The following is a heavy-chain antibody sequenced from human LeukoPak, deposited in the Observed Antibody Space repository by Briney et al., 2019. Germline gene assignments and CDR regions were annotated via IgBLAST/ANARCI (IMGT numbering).Heavy chain of an antibody. Sequence: GGSLRLSCAASGFTFSSYAMSWVRQAPGKGLEWVSAISGSGGSTYYADSVKGRFTISRDNSKNTLYLQMNGLRAEDTAVYYCAKDSREYGSGSYSRYWGQGTMVTVSS. D-gene: IGHD3-10*01. V-gene: IGHV3-23*01. CDR2: ISGSGGST. CDR1: GFTFSSYA. J-gene: IGHJ4*02. CDR3: AKDSREYGSGSYSRY.